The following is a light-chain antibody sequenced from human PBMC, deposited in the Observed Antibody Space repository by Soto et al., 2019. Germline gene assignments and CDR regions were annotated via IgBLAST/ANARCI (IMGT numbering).Light chain of an antibody. J-gene: IGKJ1*01. CDR2: GAS. Sequence: EIVMTQSPATLSVSPGARATLSCRASQSVSSNLAWYQQKPGQAPRLLIYGASTRATGIPARFSGSGCATEFFLPISSLQSEDFAAYYCQQYNNWPPWTFGQGTKVDIK. V-gene: IGKV3-15*01. CDR1: QSVSSN. CDR3: QQYNNWPPWT.